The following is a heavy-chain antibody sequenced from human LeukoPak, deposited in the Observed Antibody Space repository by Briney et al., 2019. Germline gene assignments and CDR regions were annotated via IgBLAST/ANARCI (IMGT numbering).Heavy chain of an antibody. CDR3: ARESFVGRGFPSYYFDF. CDR1: GASISSGNYH. J-gene: IGHJ4*02. Sequence: SETLSLTCTVSGASISSGNYHWSWIRQSAGKGLEWIARIYVTGNTNYNPSLRDRVTISVDTSKNQVSLRVTSVTAADTAIYFCARESFVGRGFPSYYFDFWGPGTQVSVSS. V-gene: IGHV4-61*02. D-gene: IGHD1-14*01. CDR2: IYVTGNT.